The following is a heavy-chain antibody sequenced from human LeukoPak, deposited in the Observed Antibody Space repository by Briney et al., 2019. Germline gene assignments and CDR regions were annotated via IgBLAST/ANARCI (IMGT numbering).Heavy chain of an antibody. V-gene: IGHV4-39*01. D-gene: IGHD3-22*01. CDR3: ARRTEYYYDSSGYFRYYYYGMDV. J-gene: IGHJ6*02. Sequence: SEALSLTCTVSGGSISSSSYYWGWIRQPPGKGVEWIGSIYYSGSTYYNPSLKSRVTISVDTSKNQSSLKLSSVTAADTAVYYCARRTEYYYDSSGYFRYYYYGMDVWGQGTTVTVSS. CDR1: GGSISSSSYY. CDR2: IYYSGST.